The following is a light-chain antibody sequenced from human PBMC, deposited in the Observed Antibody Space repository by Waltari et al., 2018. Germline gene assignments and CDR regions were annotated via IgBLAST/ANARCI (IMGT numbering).Light chain of an antibody. CDR1: QSVLYSPNNKNY. CDR3: QQYHSVPRT. J-gene: IGKJ1*01. CDR2: WAS. V-gene: IGKV4-1*01. Sequence: DIVLTQSPDSLAVSLGERATINCKSSQSVLYSPNNKNYLGWFQQKAGQPPKLLIYWASMREYGVPDRFSGSGSGTDFTLTIGSLQAEDVAVYYCQQYHSVPRTFGQGTKVEI.